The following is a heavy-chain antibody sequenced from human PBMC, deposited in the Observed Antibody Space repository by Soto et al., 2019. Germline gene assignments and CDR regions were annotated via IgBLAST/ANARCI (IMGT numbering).Heavy chain of an antibody. CDR2: IYYSGST. CDR3: ARDLGYKDILTGYYQNAFDI. D-gene: IGHD3-9*01. V-gene: IGHV4-61*01. Sequence: PSETLSLTCTVSGGSVSSGSYYWSWIRQPPGKGLEWIGYIYYSGSTNYNPSLKSRVTISVDTSKNQFSLKLSSVTAADTAVYYCARDLGYKDILTGYYQNAFDIWGQGTMVTVSS. CDR1: GGSVSSGSYY. J-gene: IGHJ3*02.